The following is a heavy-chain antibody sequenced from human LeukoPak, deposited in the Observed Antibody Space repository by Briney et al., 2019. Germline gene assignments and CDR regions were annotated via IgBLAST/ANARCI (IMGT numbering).Heavy chain of an antibody. J-gene: IGHJ4*02. Sequence: SETLSLTCTVSGGPISSYYWSWIRQPPGKGLEWIGYIYYSGSTNYNPSLKSRVTISVDTSKNQFSLKLSSVTAADTAVHYCASVAAAAGLRYWGQGTLVTVSS. CDR2: IYYSGST. V-gene: IGHV4-59*01. D-gene: IGHD6-13*01. CDR3: ASVAAAAGLRY. CDR1: GGPISSYY.